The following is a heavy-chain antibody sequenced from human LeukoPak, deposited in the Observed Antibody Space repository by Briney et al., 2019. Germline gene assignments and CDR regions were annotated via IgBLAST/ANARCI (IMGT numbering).Heavy chain of an antibody. D-gene: IGHD3-10*01. Sequence: SVKVSCKASGFTFTSSAVQWVRQARGQRLEWIGWIVVGSGNTNYAQKFQERVTITRDMSTSTAYMELSSLRSDDTAVYYCARDQAPLLWFGESPLNWFDPWGQGTLVTVSS. CDR1: GFTFTSSA. CDR2: IVVGSGNT. CDR3: ARDQAPLLWFGESPLNWFDP. V-gene: IGHV1-58*01. J-gene: IGHJ5*02.